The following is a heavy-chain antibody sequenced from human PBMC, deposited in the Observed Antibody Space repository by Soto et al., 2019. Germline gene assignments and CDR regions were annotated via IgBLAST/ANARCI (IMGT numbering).Heavy chain of an antibody. CDR1: GGSISSYY. V-gene: IGHV4-59*08. J-gene: IGHJ6*03. D-gene: IGHD2-2*01. CDR3: ASGGDIVVVPAAKGRDYYYMDV. CDR2: IYYSGST. Sequence: SETLSLTCTVSGGSISSYYWSWIRQPPGKGLEWIGYIYYSGSTNYNPSLKSRVTISVDTSKNQFSLKLSSVTTADTAVYYCASGGDIVVVPAAKGRDYYYMDVWGKGTTVTVSS.